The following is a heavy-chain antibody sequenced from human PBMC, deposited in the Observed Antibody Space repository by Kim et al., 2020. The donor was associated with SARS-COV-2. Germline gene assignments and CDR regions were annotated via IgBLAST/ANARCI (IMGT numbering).Heavy chain of an antibody. CDR1: GFTFSSYA. CDR2: IWYDGSNK. D-gene: IGHD4-4*01. V-gene: IGHV3-33*06. Sequence: GGSLRLSCAASGFTFSSYAMHWVRQAPGKGLEWVAVIWYDGSNKYYADSVKGRFTISRDNSKNTLYLQMNSLRAEDTAVYYCAKDGGSNLGAYYYYGMDVWGQGTTVTVSS. J-gene: IGHJ6*02. CDR3: AKDGGSNLGAYYYYGMDV.